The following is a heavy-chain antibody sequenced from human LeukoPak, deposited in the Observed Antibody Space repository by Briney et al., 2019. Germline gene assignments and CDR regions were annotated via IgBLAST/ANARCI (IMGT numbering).Heavy chain of an antibody. CDR2: IIPIFGTA. CDR1: GGTFSSYA. CDR3: ARDRAGRFGVVQFDY. J-gene: IGHJ4*02. D-gene: IGHD3-3*01. V-gene: IGHV1-69*05. Sequence: ASVKVSCKASGGTFSSYAVSWVRQAPGQGLEWMGGIIPIFGTANYAQKFQGRVTIPTDESTSTAYMELSSLRSEDTAVYYCARDRAGRFGVVQFDYWGQGTLVTVSS.